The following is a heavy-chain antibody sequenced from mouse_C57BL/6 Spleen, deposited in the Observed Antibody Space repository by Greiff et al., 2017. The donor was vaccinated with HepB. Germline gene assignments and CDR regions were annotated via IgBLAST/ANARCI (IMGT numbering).Heavy chain of an antibody. J-gene: IGHJ1*03. V-gene: IGHV5-6*01. D-gene: IGHD2-1*01. CDR2: ISSGGSYT. Sequence: EVHLVESGGDLVKPGGSLKLSCAASGFTFSSYGMSWVRQTPDKRLEWVATISSGGSYTYYPDSVKGRFTISRDNAKNTLYLQMSSLKSEDTAMYYCARHGDGNWYFDVWGTGTTVTVSS. CDR1: GFTFSSYG. CDR3: ARHGDGNWYFDV.